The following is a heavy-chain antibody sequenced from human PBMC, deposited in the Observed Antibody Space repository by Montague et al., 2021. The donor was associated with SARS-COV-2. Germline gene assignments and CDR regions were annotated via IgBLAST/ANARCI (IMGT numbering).Heavy chain of an antibody. V-gene: IGHV4-4*02. Sequence: SETLSLTCAVSGDSINSEHWWSWVRQPPGKGLEWIGHIYFSGGANYNPSFKSRVAISVDTSKNEISLKLKSVTAADTAVYYCARWGEYYDSPYYYYAMDVWGQGTTVTVSS. CDR3: ARWGEYYDSPYYYYAMDV. D-gene: IGHD3-3*01. CDR2: IYFSGGA. J-gene: IGHJ6*02. CDR1: GDSINSEH.